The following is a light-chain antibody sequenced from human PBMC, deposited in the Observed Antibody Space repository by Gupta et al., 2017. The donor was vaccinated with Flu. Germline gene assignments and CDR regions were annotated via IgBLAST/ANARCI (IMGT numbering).Light chain of an antibody. CDR3: QQYYSTLPIS. CDR1: QSVLYSSNNKNY. Sequence: LGERATINCKSSQSVLYSSNNKNYLAWYQQKPGQPPKLLIYWASTRESGVPDRFSGSGSGKDFTLTISSLQAEDVAVYYCQQYYSTLPISFGQGTRVEIK. J-gene: IGKJ5*01. CDR2: WAS. V-gene: IGKV4-1*01.